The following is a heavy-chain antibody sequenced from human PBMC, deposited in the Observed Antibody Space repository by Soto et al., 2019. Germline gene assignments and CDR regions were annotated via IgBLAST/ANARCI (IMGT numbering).Heavy chain of an antibody. CDR1: GFTFSSYS. D-gene: IGHD2-15*01. J-gene: IGHJ4*02. CDR2: ISYDGSNK. CDR3: ARVPSSSGRAPFDY. V-gene: IGHV3-30-3*01. Sequence: QVQLVESGGGVVQPGRSLRLSCAASGFTFSSYSMHWVRQAPGKGLEWVAVISYDGSNKYYADSVKGRFTLSRDNSKNTLYRQMNSLRAEDTDVYSLARVPSSSGRAPFDYWGQGTLVTVSS.